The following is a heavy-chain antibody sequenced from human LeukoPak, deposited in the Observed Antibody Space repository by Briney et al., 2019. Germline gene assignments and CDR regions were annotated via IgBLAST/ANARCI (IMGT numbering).Heavy chain of an antibody. CDR3: AKIGTATITYYFDY. CDR2: VSGSGGGT. D-gene: IGHD5-12*01. J-gene: IGHJ4*02. V-gene: IGHV3-23*01. Sequence: PGGSLRLSCAASGFTFSNYAMSWVRQAPGKRLEWVSAVSGSGGGTYYADSVRGRFTISRDNSKNTLYLQMNSLRAGDTAVYYCAKIGTATITYYFDYWGQGTLVTVSS. CDR1: GFTFSNYA.